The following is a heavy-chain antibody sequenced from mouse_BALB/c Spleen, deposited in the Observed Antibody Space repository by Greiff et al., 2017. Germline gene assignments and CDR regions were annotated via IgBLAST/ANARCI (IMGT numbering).Heavy chain of an antibody. CDR2: ISCYNGAT. V-gene: IGHV1S46*01. CDR1: GYTFTEYT. Sequence: VQLKQSGPELVKPGASVKISCKTSGYTFTEYTMHWVKQSHGKSLEWIGYISCYNGATSYNQKFKGKATFTVDTSSSTAYMQFNSLTSEDSAVYYCAKYGNHGAMDYWGQGTSVTVSS. J-gene: IGHJ4*01. CDR3: AKYGNHGAMDY. D-gene: IGHD2-10*02.